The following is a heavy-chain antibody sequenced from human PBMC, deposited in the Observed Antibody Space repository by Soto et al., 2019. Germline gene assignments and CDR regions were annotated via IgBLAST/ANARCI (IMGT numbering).Heavy chain of an antibody. V-gene: IGHV3-74*01. J-gene: IGHJ4*02. CDR1: GFSFSRYW. CDR3: AKVATIHDY. D-gene: IGHD5-12*01. CDR2: INSDGSST. Sequence: GGSLTLSCAASGFSFSRYWTHWVRQAPGKGLVWVSRINSDGSSTSYADSVKGRFTISRDNAKNTLYLQMNSLRAEDTAVYYCAKVATIHDYWGQGTLVTVSS.